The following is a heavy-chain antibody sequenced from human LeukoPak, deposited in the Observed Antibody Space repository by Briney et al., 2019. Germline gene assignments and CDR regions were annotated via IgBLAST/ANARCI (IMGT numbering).Heavy chain of an antibody. V-gene: IGHV3-7*01. Sequence: GGSLRLSCAVSGFTFSSYWMNWVRQAPGKGLEWVASIRQDGGEKSYVDSVKGRFTISRDNAKNSLYLQMNSLRAEDTAVYYCARANNDFWSGSFDYWGQGTLVTVSS. J-gene: IGHJ4*02. D-gene: IGHD3-3*01. CDR1: GFTFSSYW. CDR2: IRQDGGEK. CDR3: ARANNDFWSGSFDY.